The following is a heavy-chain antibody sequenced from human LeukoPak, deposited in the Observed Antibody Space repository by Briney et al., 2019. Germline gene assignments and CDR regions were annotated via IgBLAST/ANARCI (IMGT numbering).Heavy chain of an antibody. D-gene: IGHD3-3*01. J-gene: IGHJ5*02. CDR3: ARGRGPITTFGVVISGFDP. Sequence: TSETLSLTCAVYGGSFSGYYWSWIRQPPGKGLEWIGEINHSGSTNYNPSLKSRVTISVDTSKNQFSLKLSSVTAADTAVYYCARGRGPITTFGVVISGFDPWGQGTLVTVSS. V-gene: IGHV4-34*01. CDR2: INHSGST. CDR1: GGSFSGYY.